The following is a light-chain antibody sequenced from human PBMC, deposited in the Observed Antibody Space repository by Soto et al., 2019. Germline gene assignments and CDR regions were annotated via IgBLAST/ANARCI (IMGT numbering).Light chain of an antibody. J-gene: IGKJ2*01. CDR2: KVS. Sequence: EVVMTQSPLSLPVTLGQPASISCRSSQSLAYIDGNTYLSWFQQRPGQSPRRLIYKVSNRESGVPDRFSGSGSAADFTLKISRVEDEDVGVYYCMQGTPWPPYTFGQGTKLEIK. CDR3: MQGTPWPPYT. CDR1: QSLAYIDGNTY. V-gene: IGKV2-30*01.